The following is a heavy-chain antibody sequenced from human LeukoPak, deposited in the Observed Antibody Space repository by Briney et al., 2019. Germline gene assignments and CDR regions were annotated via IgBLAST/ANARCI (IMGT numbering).Heavy chain of an antibody. Sequence: PGGSLRLSCGASGFTFSTYGMHWVRQAPGKGLEWVAFIRYDGNNKYYTDSVKDRFTISRDNSKNTLYLQMNSLRAEDTAVYYCARVYYYGSGSFNWFDPWGQGTLVTVSS. V-gene: IGHV3-30*02. CDR1: GFTFSTYG. D-gene: IGHD3-10*01. CDR2: IRYDGNNK. J-gene: IGHJ5*02. CDR3: ARVYYYGSGSFNWFDP.